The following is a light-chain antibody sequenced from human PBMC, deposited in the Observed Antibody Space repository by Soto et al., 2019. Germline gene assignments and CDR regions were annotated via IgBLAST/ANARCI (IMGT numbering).Light chain of an antibody. CDR3: SSYTSSNSVV. Sequence: QSALTQPPSVSGSPGQSVTISCTGTSTDVGSYNRVSWYQQSPGTAPKLMIYEVSYRPSGVPDRFSGSKSGNTASLTISGLQAEDVADYYCSSYTSSNSVVFGGGATLTVL. V-gene: IGLV2-18*02. J-gene: IGLJ2*01. CDR2: EVS. CDR1: STDVGSYNR.